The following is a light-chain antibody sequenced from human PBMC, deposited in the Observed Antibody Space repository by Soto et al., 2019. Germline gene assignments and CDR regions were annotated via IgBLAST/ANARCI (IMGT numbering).Light chain of an antibody. CDR1: QGIRND. V-gene: IGKV1-6*01. CDR2: AAS. CDR3: LQDYNYPRT. Sequence: AIQMTQSPSSLSASIGDRVTITGRASQGIRNDLGWYQQKPGKAPKLLIYAASTLQSGVPSRFSGSGSGADFTLTISSLQPEDFATYYCLQDYNYPRTFGQGTKLEI. J-gene: IGKJ2*01.